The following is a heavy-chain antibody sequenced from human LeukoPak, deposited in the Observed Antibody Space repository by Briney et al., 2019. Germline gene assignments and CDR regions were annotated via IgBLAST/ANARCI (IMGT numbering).Heavy chain of an antibody. CDR1: GYTFTSYD. Sequence: ASVKVSCKASGYTFTSYDINWVRQATGQGLEWMGWMNPNSGNTGYAQKFQGRVTITRNTSISTVYMELSGLRSDDTAVYYCARGRWFDPWGQGTLVTVSS. J-gene: IGHJ5*02. CDR3: ARGRWFDP. V-gene: IGHV1-8*01. CDR2: MNPNSGNT.